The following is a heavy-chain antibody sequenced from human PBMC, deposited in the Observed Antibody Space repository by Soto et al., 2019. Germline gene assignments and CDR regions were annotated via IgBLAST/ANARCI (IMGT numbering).Heavy chain of an antibody. V-gene: IGHV4-34*01. CDR1: GVSFHGYS. CDR2: ISYRGST. CDR3: ARALLGFSYGYGGYFDP. Sequence: SETLSLTCTVSGVSFHGYSWSWFRQPPGKGLEWIGDISYRGSTSYSPSLKSRLMISLDTSNNQFSLRLASVTAADTAFYYCARALLGFSYGYGGYFDPWGPGTLVTVSS. D-gene: IGHD5-18*01. J-gene: IGHJ4*02.